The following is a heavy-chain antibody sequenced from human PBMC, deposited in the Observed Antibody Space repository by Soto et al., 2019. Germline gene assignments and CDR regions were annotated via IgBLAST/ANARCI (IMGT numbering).Heavy chain of an antibody. Sequence: SETLSLTCTVSGGSISSYYWSWIRQPPGKGLEWIGYIYYSGSTNYNPSLKSRVTISVDTSKNQFSLKLSSVTAADTAVYYCARGAGYSSSDYYFDYWGQGTLVTVSS. V-gene: IGHV4-59*01. D-gene: IGHD6-13*01. J-gene: IGHJ4*02. CDR2: IYYSGST. CDR3: ARGAGYSSSDYYFDY. CDR1: GGSISSYY.